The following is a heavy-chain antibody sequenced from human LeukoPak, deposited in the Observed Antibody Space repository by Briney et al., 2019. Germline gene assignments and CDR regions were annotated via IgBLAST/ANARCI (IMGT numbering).Heavy chain of an antibody. D-gene: IGHD6-13*01. CDR1: GGSISSYY. V-gene: IGHV4-59*08. Sequence: SETLCLTCAVSGGSISSYYWSWIRQPPGKGLEWVVYIYHSGSTNYNPPLKSRVTISVDTPKNQFSLKLTPMNAADTAVYYCARHGPYSSRPFDYWGQGTLVTVPS. CDR2: IYHSGST. CDR3: ARHGPYSSRPFDY. J-gene: IGHJ4*02.